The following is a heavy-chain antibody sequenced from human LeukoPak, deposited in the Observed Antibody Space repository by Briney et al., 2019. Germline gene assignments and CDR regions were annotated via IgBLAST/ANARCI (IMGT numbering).Heavy chain of an antibody. V-gene: IGHV4-39*01. CDR3: ARREATTYYYDSSGYFPDPGRLDP. Sequence: SETLSLTCTVSGGSISSSSYYWGWIRQPPGKGLEWIGSIYYSGSTYYNPSLKSRVTISVDTSKNQFSLKLSSVTAADTAVYYCARREATTYYYDSSGYFPDPGRLDPWGQGTLVTVSS. CDR2: IYYSGST. J-gene: IGHJ5*02. D-gene: IGHD3-22*01. CDR1: GGSISSSSYY.